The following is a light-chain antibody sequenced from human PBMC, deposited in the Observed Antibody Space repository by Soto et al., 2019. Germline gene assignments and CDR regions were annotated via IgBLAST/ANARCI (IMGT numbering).Light chain of an antibody. CDR1: QSVSSSY. V-gene: IGKV3-20*01. CDR3: QQHGSSPYT. CDR2: GAS. Sequence: EIVLTQSPGTLSLSPGERATLSCRASQSVSSSYLAWYQQKPGQAPRLLIYGASSRATGIPDRFSGSGSGTDFTLTISRLEPEDFAVYYCQQHGSSPYTFGQGT. J-gene: IGKJ2*01.